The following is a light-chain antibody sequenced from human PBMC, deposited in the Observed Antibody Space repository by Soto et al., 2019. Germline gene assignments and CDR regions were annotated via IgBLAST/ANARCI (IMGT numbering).Light chain of an antibody. J-gene: IGKJ1*01. CDR2: AAS. CDR1: QSISNY. Sequence: DIQMTQSASFLSASVGDRVTITCRASQSISNYLNWYQQKPGKAPKLLMFAASSLQSGVPSRFSGGGSGTDFTLTISSLQPEDFATYYCQQSYSTPRTFGQGTKVEIK. V-gene: IGKV1-39*01. CDR3: QQSYSTPRT.